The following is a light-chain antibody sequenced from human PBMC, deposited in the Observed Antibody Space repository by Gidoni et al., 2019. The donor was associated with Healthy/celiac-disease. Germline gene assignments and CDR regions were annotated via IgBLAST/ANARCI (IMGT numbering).Light chain of an antibody. J-gene: IGKJ2*01. CDR2: KAS. CDR3: QQYNSYLYT. Sequence: DIQMTQSPSTLSASVGDRVTITCRASQSISSWLAWYQQKPGKAPKLLIYKASSLESGVPSRFSGSGSGTEFTLTISSLQPDDFATYYCQQYNSYLYTFGQXTKLEI. V-gene: IGKV1-5*03. CDR1: QSISSW.